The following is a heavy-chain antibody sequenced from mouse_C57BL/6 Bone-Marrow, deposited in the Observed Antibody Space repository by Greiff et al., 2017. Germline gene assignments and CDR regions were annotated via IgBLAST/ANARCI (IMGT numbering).Heavy chain of an antibody. J-gene: IGHJ3*01. CDR3: AGYYGSSPAWFAY. V-gene: IGHV1-64*01. Sequence: VQLQQPGAELVKPGASVKLSCKASGYTFTSYWMHWVKQRPGQGLEWIGMIHPNSGSTNYNEKFKSKATLTVDKSSSTAYMQLSSLTSEDPAVYYCAGYYGSSPAWFAYWGQGTLVTVSA. CDR2: IHPNSGST. CDR1: GYTFTSYW. D-gene: IGHD1-1*01.